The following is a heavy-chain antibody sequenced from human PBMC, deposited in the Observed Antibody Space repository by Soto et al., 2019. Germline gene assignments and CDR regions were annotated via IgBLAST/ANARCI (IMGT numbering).Heavy chain of an antibody. V-gene: IGHV1-69*06. D-gene: IGHD3-10*01. CDR1: GGTFSSYA. CDR3: SSATYDPDRGYYDYGMDV. Sequence: QVQLVQSGAEVKKPGSSVNVSCKASGGTFSSYAISWVRQAPGQGREWMGGIIPIFGTANYAQKFQGRVTITADKSTSTAYIEVSSLRAEATAVYYCSSATYDPDRGYYDYGMDVWGQGTTVTVSS. CDR2: IIPIFGTA. J-gene: IGHJ6*02.